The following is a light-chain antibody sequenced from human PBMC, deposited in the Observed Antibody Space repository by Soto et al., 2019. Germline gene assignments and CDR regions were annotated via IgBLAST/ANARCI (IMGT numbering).Light chain of an antibody. V-gene: IGKV3-20*01. Sequence: TQSPGTLSLSPGERTTLSCRASQSISRYLAWYQQKPGQGPRLLIYGASSRATGTPDRFSGSGSGTDFTLTINRLEPEDFALYYCQQYGSSPPTFGQGTKVEIK. J-gene: IGKJ1*01. CDR1: QSISRY. CDR2: GAS. CDR3: QQYGSSPPT.